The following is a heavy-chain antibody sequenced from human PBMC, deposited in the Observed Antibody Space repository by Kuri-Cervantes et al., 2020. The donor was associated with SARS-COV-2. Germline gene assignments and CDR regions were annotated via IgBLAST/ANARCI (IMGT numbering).Heavy chain of an antibody. CDR3: ARYARRTGTTGFDY. Sequence: ASVKVSCKASGYTFTSYGISWVRQAPGQGLEWMGWISAYNGNTKYSQKFQGRVTITRDTSASTAYMELSSLRSEDTAVYYCARYARRTGTTGFDYWGQGTLVTVSS. CDR2: ISAYNGNT. J-gene: IGHJ4*02. D-gene: IGHD1-1*01. CDR1: GYTFTSYG. V-gene: IGHV1-18*04.